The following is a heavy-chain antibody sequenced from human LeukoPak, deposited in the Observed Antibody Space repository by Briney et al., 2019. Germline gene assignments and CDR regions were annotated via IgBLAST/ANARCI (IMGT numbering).Heavy chain of an antibody. CDR3: ARLTGSGYYTIPDY. Sequence: SETLSLTCTVSGGSISSSSYYWGWLRQPPGKGLEWVGSIYYSGSTYYNPSLKSRVTISVDTSKTQYSLKLSSVTAADTAVYYCARLTGSGYYTIPDYWGQGTLVTVSS. J-gene: IGHJ4*02. V-gene: IGHV4-39*01. CDR1: GGSISSSSYY. CDR2: IYYSGST. D-gene: IGHD3-22*01.